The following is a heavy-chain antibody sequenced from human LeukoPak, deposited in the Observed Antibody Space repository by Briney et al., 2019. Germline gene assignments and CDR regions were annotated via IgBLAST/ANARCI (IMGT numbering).Heavy chain of an antibody. Sequence: GGSLRLSCAASGFTFSSYSMNWVRQAPGKGLEWVSSISSSSSYIYYADSVKGRFTISRDNAKNSLYLQMNSLRAEDTAVYYCARTSAWAVRTFDYWGQGTLVTVSS. CDR2: ISSSSSYI. D-gene: IGHD6-19*01. CDR3: ARTSAWAVRTFDY. CDR1: GFTFSSYS. J-gene: IGHJ4*02. V-gene: IGHV3-21*01.